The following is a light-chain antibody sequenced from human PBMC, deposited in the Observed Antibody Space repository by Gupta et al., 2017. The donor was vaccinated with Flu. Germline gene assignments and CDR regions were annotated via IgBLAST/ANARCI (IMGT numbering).Light chain of an antibody. V-gene: IGLV1-47*01. Sequence: RVTIAGSGSGSNIGSDYVYWYQQKPGTAPKLVIYSNNQRPSGIPERVSGSNSGNTASLAIRRVGSEDEADYYCEAWDGSRGGRVFGGGTMLTVL. J-gene: IGLJ3*02. CDR2: SNN. CDR3: EAWDGSRGGRV. CDR1: GSNIGSDY.